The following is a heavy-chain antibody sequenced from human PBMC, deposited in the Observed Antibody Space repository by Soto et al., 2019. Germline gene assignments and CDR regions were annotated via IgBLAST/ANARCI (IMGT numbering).Heavy chain of an antibody. V-gene: IGHV3-15*01. CDR3: TTDGHFDY. J-gene: IGHJ4*02. Sequence: EVQLVESGGGLVKPGGSLRLSCAASDFAFNGAWMSWVRQAPGKGLEWVGRIKSKTDGETTDYAAPVKGRFTISRDDSRNTLFLQMNSVKTEDTAVYYCTTDGHFDYWGQGTLVTVSS. CDR1: DFAFNGAW. CDR2: IKSKTDGETT.